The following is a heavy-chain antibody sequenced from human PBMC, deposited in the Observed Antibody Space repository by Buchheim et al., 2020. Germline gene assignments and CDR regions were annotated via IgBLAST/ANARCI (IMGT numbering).Heavy chain of an antibody. J-gene: IGHJ4*02. D-gene: IGHD3-10*01. CDR1: GFTFRSYS. Sequence: EVQLVESGGGLVQPGGSLRLSCAASGFTFRSYSMNWVRQAPGKGLEWVSYISSSYDSIYYADSVKGRFTISRDHARNSPYMQMNSLKVEDTAVYYCARGVRSPDYWGQGTL. V-gene: IGHV3-48*01. CDR2: ISSSYDSI. CDR3: ARGVRSPDY.